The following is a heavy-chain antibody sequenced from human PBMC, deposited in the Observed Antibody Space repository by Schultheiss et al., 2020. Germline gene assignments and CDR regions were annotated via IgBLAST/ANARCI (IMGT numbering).Heavy chain of an antibody. D-gene: IGHD3-16*01. CDR2: INSDGSST. J-gene: IGHJ4*02. CDR1: GFTFSSYW. Sequence: GGSLRLSCAASGFTFSSYWMHWVRQAPGKGLVWVSRINSDGSSTSYADSVKGRFTISRDNSKNTLYLQMNSLRAEDTAVYYCARSSRPHRSPLRVPVDYWGEGTRVT. CDR3: ARSSRPHRSPLRVPVDY. V-gene: IGHV3-74*01.